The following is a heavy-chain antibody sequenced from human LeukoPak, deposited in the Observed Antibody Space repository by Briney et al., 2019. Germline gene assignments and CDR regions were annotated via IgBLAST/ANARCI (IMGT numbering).Heavy chain of an antibody. V-gene: IGHV3-21*01. CDR2: ISSSSSYI. J-gene: IGHJ6*03. Sequence: GGSLRLSCAASGFTFSSYSMNWVRQAPGKGLEWVSSISSSSSYIYYADSVKGRFTISRDNAKNSLYLQMNSLRAEDTAVYYSAAGVTEYYYMDVWGKGTTVTVSS. CDR3: AAGVTEYYYMDV. D-gene: IGHD2-21*02. CDR1: GFTFSSYS.